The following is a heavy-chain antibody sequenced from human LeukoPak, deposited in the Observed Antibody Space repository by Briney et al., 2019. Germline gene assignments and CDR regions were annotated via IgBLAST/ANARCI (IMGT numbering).Heavy chain of an antibody. Sequence: GGSLRLSCAASGFTFSSYAMHWVRQAPGKGLEWVAVISYDGSNKYYADSVKGRFTISRDNSKNTLYLQMNSLRAEDTAVYYCARVATESYFDYWGQGTPVTVSS. J-gene: IGHJ4*02. D-gene: IGHD1-26*01. V-gene: IGHV3-30-3*01. CDR1: GFTFSSYA. CDR3: ARVATESYFDY. CDR2: ISYDGSNK.